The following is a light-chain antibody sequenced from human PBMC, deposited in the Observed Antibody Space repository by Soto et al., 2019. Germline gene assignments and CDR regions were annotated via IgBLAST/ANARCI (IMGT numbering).Light chain of an antibody. CDR2: GAS. V-gene: IGKV3-20*01. J-gene: IGKJ4*01. CDR3: QYFRSG. Sequence: EIVLTQSPGTLSLSPGETATLSCTASQSLNIYSLAWYQQKPGQAPRLLIYGASTRASGIPDRFSGSGSGTDFTLAISRLEPEDFAVYYCQYFRSGFGGGTKVEIK. CDR1: QSLNIYS.